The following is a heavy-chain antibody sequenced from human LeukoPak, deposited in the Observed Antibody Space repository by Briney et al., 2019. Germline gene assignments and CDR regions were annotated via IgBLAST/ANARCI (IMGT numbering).Heavy chain of an antibody. CDR3: ASQPTTEIGVDS. V-gene: IGHV4-39*01. CDR1: AGSISNSYYY. J-gene: IGHJ4*02. D-gene: IGHD4-11*01. Sequence: SETLSLTCTVSAGSISNSYYYWGWIRQPPGKGLEWIGSINCSGNTYYNPSLKSRVIISVDTSRNQFSLRVSSVTAADTAVYFCASQPTTEIGVDSWGQGTLVTVSS. CDR2: INCSGNT.